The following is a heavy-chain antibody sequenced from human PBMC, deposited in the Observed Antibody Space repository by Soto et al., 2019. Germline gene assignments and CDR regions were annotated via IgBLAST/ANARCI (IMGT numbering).Heavy chain of an antibody. CDR2: ISSTTNYI. J-gene: IGHJ4*02. CDR3: ARESEDLTSNFDY. CDR1: GFTFTRYS. V-gene: IGHV3-21*06. Sequence: PGGSLRLSCAASGFTFTRYSMNWVRHAPGKGLEWVSSISSTTNYIYYGDSMKGRFTISRDNAKNSLYLEMNSLRAEDTAVCYCARESEDLTSNFDYWGQGTLVTVSS.